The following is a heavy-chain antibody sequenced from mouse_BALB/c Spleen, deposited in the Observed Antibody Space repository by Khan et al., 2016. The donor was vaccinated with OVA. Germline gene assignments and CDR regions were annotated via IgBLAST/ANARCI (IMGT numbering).Heavy chain of an antibody. CDR1: GFSLTNYG. CDR3: ARQPYYHYNVMDY. V-gene: IGHV2-6-1*01. J-gene: IGHJ4*01. D-gene: IGHD2-10*01. CDR2: IWSDGST. Sequence: VKLQESGPGLVAPSQSLSITCTISGFSLTNYGVHWVRQPPGKGLEWLVVIWSDGSTTYNSALKSRLTIHKDNSKSQVFLKMNSLQTDDTAMYFCARQPYYHYNVMDYWGEGTSVTVSS.